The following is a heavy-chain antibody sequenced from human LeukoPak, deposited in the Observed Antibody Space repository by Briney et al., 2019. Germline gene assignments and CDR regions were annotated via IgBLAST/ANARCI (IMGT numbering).Heavy chain of an antibody. CDR3: ARGKEDNPLWVGEFPYVDV. CDR2: IYSGGTT. D-gene: IGHD3-10*01. CDR1: GFIVGNKY. J-gene: IGHJ6*04. V-gene: IGHV3-53*01. Sequence: GGSLRLSCVASGFIVGNKYMSWVRQVPGTGLEWVSLIYSGGTTYYADSVKGRFTISRDDSKNTVYLQMNSLRAEDTAIYYCARGKEDNPLWVGEFPYVDVWGKGTTVTVSS.